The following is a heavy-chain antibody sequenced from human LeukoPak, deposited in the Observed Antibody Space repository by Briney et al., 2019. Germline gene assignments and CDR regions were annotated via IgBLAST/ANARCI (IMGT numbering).Heavy chain of an antibody. V-gene: IGHV3-64*01. CDR2: ISSNGGST. D-gene: IGHD6-19*01. CDR3: ARDSRTTRNELLLYSSGWYADY. Sequence: GRSLRLSCAASGFTFSSYAMHWVRQAPGKGLEYVSAISSNGGSTYYANSVKGRFTISRDNSKNTLYLQMGSLRAEDMAVYYCARDSRTTRNELLLYSSGWYADYWGQGTLVTVSS. J-gene: IGHJ4*02. CDR1: GFTFSSYA.